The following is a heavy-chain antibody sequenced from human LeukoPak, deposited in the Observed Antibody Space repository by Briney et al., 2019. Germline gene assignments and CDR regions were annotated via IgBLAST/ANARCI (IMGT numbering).Heavy chain of an antibody. CDR1: GFTFSSDW. D-gene: IGHD3-3*01. V-gene: IGHV3-7*01. CDR3: AGRITIFGVVI. J-gene: IGHJ4*02. Sequence: PGGSLRLSCAASGFTFSSDWMSWVRQAPGKGLEWVANIKQDGSEKYYVDSVKGRFTISRDNAKNSLYLQMNSLRAEDTAVYYCAGRITIFGVVIWGQGTLVTVSS. CDR2: IKQDGSEK.